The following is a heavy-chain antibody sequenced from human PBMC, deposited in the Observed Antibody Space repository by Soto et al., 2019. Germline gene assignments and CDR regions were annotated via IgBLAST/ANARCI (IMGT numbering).Heavy chain of an antibody. CDR3: ARDYYYGSGSYYRFDP. CDR1: GFTFSSYW. Sequence: GGSLRLSCAASGFTFSSYWMSWVRQAPGKGLEWVANIKQDGSEKYYVDSVKGRFTISRDNAKNSLYLQMNSLRAEDTAVYYCARDYYYGSGSYYRFDPWGQGTLVTVSS. V-gene: IGHV3-7*03. CDR2: IKQDGSEK. J-gene: IGHJ5*02. D-gene: IGHD3-10*01.